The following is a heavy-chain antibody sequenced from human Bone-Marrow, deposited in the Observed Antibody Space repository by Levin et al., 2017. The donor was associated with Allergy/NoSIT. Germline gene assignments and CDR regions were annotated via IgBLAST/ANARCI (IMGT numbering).Heavy chain of an antibody. J-gene: IGHJ1*01. Sequence: LSLTCAASGFTFDDYGMHWVRPAPGKGLEWVSGISWNSGSTGYADSVKGRFTISRDNAKNSLYMEMNSLRPEDTAVYYCAKSPYYYENWGFYFQHWGQGTLVTVSS. CDR1: GFTFDDYG. V-gene: IGHV3-9*01. CDR3: AKSPYYYENWGFYFQH. D-gene: IGHD3-22*01. CDR2: ISWNSGST.